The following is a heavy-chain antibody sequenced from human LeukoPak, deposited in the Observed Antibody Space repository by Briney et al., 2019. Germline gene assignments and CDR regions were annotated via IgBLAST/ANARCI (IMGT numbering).Heavy chain of an antibody. CDR1: GGSISSSSYY. CDR2: IYYSGST. D-gene: IGHD6-13*01. V-gene: IGHV4-39*07. CDR3: ARLGYSSSWRWGRGWFDP. J-gene: IGHJ5*02. Sequence: SETLSLTCTVSGGSISSSSYYWGWIRQPPGKGLEWIGSIYYSGSTYYNPSLKSRVTISVDTSKNQFSLKLSSVTAADTAVYYCARLGYSSSWRWGRGWFDPWGQGTLVTVSS.